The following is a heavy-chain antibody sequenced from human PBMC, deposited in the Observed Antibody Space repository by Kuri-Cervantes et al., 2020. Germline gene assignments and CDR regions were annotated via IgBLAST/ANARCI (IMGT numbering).Heavy chain of an antibody. J-gene: IGHJ4*02. D-gene: IGHD6-13*01. Sequence: QVSCKGSGYSFTSYWIGWVRQMPGKGLEWMGIIYPGDSDTRYIPSFQGQVTISADKSISTAYLQWSSLKASDTAMYYCAGQTAAAGSLTSLIDYWGQGTLVTVSS. V-gene: IGHV5-51*01. CDR2: IYPGDSDT. CDR1: GYSFTSYW. CDR3: AGQTAAAGSLTSLIDY.